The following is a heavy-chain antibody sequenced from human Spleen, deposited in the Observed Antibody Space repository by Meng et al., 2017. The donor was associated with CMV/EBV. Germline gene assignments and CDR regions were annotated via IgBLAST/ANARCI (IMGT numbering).Heavy chain of an antibody. CDR3: ARAIGWFDP. J-gene: IGHJ5*02. CDR2: INHSGST. V-gene: IGHV4-34*01. Sequence: TLSLTCGVYGGSFSGYYWSWIRQPPGKGLEWIGEINHSGSTNYNPSLKSRVTISVDTSKNQFSLKLSSVTAADTAVYYCARAIGWFDPWGQGTLVTVSS. D-gene: IGHD3-10*01. CDR1: GGSFSGYY.